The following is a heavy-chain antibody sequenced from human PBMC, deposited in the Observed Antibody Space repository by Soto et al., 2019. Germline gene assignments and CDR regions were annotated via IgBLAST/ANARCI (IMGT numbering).Heavy chain of an antibody. CDR2: IIPIFGTP. Sequence: ASVKVSCKAFGGSFSDYAFSWVRQAPGQGLQWMGGIIPIFGTPNYAQRFQDRVAFTAHESTNTAYMELSRLTSEDTAVYYCARDRAPRGWSYLDLWGQGTQVTVSS. V-gene: IGHV1-69*13. J-gene: IGHJ4*02. CDR1: GGSFSDYA. D-gene: IGHD2-15*01. CDR3: ARDRAPRGWSYLDL.